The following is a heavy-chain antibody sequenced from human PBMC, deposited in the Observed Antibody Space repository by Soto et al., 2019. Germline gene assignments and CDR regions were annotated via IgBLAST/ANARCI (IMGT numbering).Heavy chain of an antibody. Sequence: EVQLVESGGGLVQPGGSLRLSCAASGFTFSSYWMSWVRQVPGKGLEWVANIKQDGGDKYYVGSVKGRFTISRDNAKKSQYLQMNSLRVEDTAVYYCAREVPPAPSRVSYYYGMDVWGLGTTVTVSS. CDR1: GFTFSSYW. V-gene: IGHV3-7*01. D-gene: IGHD2-2*01. CDR2: IKQDGGDK. CDR3: AREVPPAPSRVSYYYGMDV. J-gene: IGHJ6*02.